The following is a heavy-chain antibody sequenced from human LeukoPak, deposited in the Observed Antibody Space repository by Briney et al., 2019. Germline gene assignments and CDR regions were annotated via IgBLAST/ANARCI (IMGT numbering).Heavy chain of an antibody. CDR2: ISGSGGSA. CDR3: AKGDDSSGYYPGGADY. V-gene: IGHV3-23*01. Sequence: GGSLRLSCAASGFTFTSYAMSWVRQAPGKGLEWVSAISGSGGSAYYADSVKGRFTISRDNSKNTLYLQMNSLRADDTAGYHCAKGDDSSGYYPGGADYWGQGTLVTVSS. J-gene: IGHJ4*02. D-gene: IGHD3-22*01. CDR1: GFTFTSYA.